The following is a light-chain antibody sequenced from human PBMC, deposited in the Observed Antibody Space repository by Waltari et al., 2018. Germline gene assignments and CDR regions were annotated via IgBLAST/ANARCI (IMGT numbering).Light chain of an antibody. Sequence: DIVLTQSPGPLSLSPGERATLPCRASQRVSRTLAWYQQKPGQPPRLLSYDASSRATGIPDRFSGSGSGTDFSLTSTRLEPEDFAVYYCQHYVSLPVTFGQGTKVEIK. CDR2: DAS. CDR3: QHYVSLPVT. J-gene: IGKJ1*01. CDR1: QRVSRT. V-gene: IGKV3-20*01.